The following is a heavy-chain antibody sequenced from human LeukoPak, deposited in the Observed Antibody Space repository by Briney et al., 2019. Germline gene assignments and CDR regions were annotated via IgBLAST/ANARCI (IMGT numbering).Heavy chain of an antibody. Sequence: GRSLRLSCAASGFTFSSCGMHWVRQAPGKGLEWVAVISYDGSNKYYADSVKGRFTIPRDNSKNTLYLQMNSLRAEDTAVYYCASDDDFWSGYPAHYFDYWGQGTLVTVSS. J-gene: IGHJ4*02. CDR2: ISYDGSNK. D-gene: IGHD3-3*01. CDR1: GFTFSSCG. V-gene: IGHV3-30*03. CDR3: ASDDDFWSGYPAHYFDY.